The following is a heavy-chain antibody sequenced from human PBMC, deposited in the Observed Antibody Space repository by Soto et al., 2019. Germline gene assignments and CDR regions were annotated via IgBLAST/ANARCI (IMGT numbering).Heavy chain of an antibody. Sequence: GGSLRLSCAASGFTFSSYGMHWVRQAPGKGLEWVAVIWYDGSNKYYADSVKGRFTISRDNSKNTLYLQMNSLRAEDTAVYDCARQSLPPLGAAAGTASFDYWGQGTLVTVSS. CDR2: IWYDGSNK. J-gene: IGHJ4*02. V-gene: IGHV3-33*01. CDR1: GFTFSSYG. CDR3: ARQSLPPLGAAAGTASFDY. D-gene: IGHD6-13*01.